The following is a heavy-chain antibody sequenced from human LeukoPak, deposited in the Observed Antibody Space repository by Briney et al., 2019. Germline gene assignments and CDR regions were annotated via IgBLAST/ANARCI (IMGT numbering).Heavy chain of an antibody. Sequence: PSETLSLTCTVSGGSISNYYWSWIRQPAGKGLEWIGRIYPSGSTEYNPSLKSRVTMSVDTSKNQLSLKLSSVTAADTAVYYCAKDSSSWIDAFDIWGLGTMVTVSS. CDR3: AKDSSSWIDAFDI. V-gene: IGHV4-4*07. J-gene: IGHJ3*02. CDR2: IYPSGST. D-gene: IGHD6-13*01. CDR1: GGSISNYY.